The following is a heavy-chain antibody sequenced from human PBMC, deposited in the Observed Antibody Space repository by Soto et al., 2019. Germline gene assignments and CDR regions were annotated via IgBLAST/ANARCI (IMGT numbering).Heavy chain of an antibody. CDR1: GGSLSGYY. V-gene: IGHV4-34*01. D-gene: IGHD2-8*02. Sequence: PSETLSLTCAVYGGSLSGYYWSWIRQSPGKGLEWIGQINHSGSTNYNPSLKSRVTISVDTSKNQFSLKLTSVTAADTAVYYCARDKITGLFDYWGQGTLVTVSS. CDR2: INHSGST. CDR3: ARDKITGLFDY. J-gene: IGHJ4*02.